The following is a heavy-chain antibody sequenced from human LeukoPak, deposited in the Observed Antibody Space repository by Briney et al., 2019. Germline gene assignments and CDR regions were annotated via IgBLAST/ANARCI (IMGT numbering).Heavy chain of an antibody. J-gene: IGHJ4*02. CDR2: IYYRGST. CDR3: ARETAMVTGYFDY. CDR1: GGSISSYY. Sequence: SQTLSLTCTAPGGSISSYYWSWIRQPPGKGLDWIGYIYYRGSTNYNPSLKSRVTISVDTSKNQFSLKLSSVTAADTAVYYCARETAMVTGYFDYWGQGTLVTVSS. V-gene: IGHV4-59*01. D-gene: IGHD5-18*01.